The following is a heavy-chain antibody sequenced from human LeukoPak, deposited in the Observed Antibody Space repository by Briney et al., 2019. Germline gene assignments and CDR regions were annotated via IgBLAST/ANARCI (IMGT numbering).Heavy chain of an antibody. J-gene: IGHJ1*01. Sequence: GRSLRLSCAASGFTFDDYAMHWVRQAPGKGLEWVSGISWNSGSIGYADSVKGRFTISRDNAKNSLYLQMNSLRAEDTALYYCAKGIVVAGTHYFQHWGQGTLVTVSS. CDR2: ISWNSGSI. D-gene: IGHD6-19*01. V-gene: IGHV3-9*01. CDR3: AKGIVVAGTHYFQH. CDR1: GFTFDDYA.